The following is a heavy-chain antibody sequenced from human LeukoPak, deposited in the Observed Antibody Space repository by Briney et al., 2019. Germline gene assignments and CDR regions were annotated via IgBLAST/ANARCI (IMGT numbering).Heavy chain of an antibody. D-gene: IGHD1-26*01. CDR2: IYYSGST. V-gene: IGHV4-59*04. CDR3: ARLFPSSGSYYGLDY. Sequence: SETLSLTCTVSGGSISGYYWSWIRQPPGKGLEWIGDIYYSGSTYYNPSLKSRVTISVDTSKNQFSLKLSSVTAADTAVYYCARLFPSSGSYYGLDYWGQGTLVTVSS. CDR1: GGSISGYY. J-gene: IGHJ4*02.